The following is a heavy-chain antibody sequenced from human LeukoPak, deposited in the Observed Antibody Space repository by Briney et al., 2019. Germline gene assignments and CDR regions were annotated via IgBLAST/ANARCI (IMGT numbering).Heavy chain of an antibody. V-gene: IGHV4-61*01. CDR3: ARASYGPLGGADY. J-gene: IGHJ4*02. CDR2: IYYSGST. Sequence: SETLSLTCTVSGGSFSSGSYYWSWIRQPPGKGLEWIGNIYYSGSTNYNPSLKSRVTISVDTSKNQFSLKLSSVTAADTAVYYCARASYGPLGGADYWGQGTLVTVSS. D-gene: IGHD3-16*01. CDR1: GGSFSSGSYY.